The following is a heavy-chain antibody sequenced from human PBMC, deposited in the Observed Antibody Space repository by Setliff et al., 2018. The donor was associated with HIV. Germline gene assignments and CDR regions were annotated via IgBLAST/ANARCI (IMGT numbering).Heavy chain of an antibody. CDR3: AATYCRGGGRDCPQMYDY. J-gene: IGHJ4*02. CDR2: INYSGTT. CDR1: GGSFSGNH. D-gene: IGHD2-15*01. V-gene: IGHV4-34*01. Sequence: SETLSLTCAIYGGSFSGNHWSWIRQPPGKGLEWIGEINYSGTTNHNPFLKSRVTISVDTSKKQFSLKLNSVTAADSAIYYCAATYCRGGGRDCPQMYDYWGQGSLVASPQ.